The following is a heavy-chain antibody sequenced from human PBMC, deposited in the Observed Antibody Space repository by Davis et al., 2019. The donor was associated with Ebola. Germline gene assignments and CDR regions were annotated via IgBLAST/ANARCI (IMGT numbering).Heavy chain of an antibody. J-gene: IGHJ4*02. Sequence: GESLKISCAASGFTFSSYGMHWVRQAPGKGLEWVAVISYDGSNKYYADSVKGRFTISRDNAKNSLYLQMNSLRVEDTAVYYCARGDDFWSSCPCAYWGQGTLVTVSS. V-gene: IGHV3-30*03. CDR3: ARGDDFWSSCPCAY. CDR1: GFTFSSYG. D-gene: IGHD3-3*01. CDR2: ISYDGSNK.